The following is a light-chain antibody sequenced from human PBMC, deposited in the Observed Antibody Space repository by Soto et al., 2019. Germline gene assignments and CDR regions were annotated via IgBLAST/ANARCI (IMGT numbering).Light chain of an antibody. J-gene: IGKJ1*01. CDR1: QSISSY. Sequence: DIQMTQSPSSLSASVGDRVTITCRASQSISSYLNWYQQKPGKAPKLLIYAASSLQSGVPSRFSGIGSGTEFTLTISSLQPEDFATYYCQQSYSTPRTFGQRTKVEIK. CDR2: AAS. CDR3: QQSYSTPRT. V-gene: IGKV1-39*01.